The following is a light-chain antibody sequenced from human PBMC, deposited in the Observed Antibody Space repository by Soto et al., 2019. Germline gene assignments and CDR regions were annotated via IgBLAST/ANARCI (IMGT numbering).Light chain of an antibody. CDR1: SSDGGGYNY. CDR3: SSYAGSSNV. V-gene: IGLV2-8*01. Sequence: SVLTQPPSASGSPGQSVAISCTGTSSDGGGYNYVSWYQQHPGKAPKLMIYEVNKRPSGVPDRFSGSKSGNTASLTVSGLPAEDEADYYCSSYAGSSNVFGTGTKLTVL. CDR2: EVN. J-gene: IGLJ1*01.